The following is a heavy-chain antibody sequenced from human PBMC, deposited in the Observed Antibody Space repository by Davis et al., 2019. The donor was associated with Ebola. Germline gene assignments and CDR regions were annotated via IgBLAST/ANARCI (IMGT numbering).Heavy chain of an antibody. V-gene: IGHV4-39*07. Sequence: SETLSLTCTVSGGSISSYYWGWIRQPPGKGLEWIGSIYYSGSSYYNPSLKSRVTISVDTSKNQFSLKLSSVTAADTAVYYCARASRGYSYGYGPYYYGMDVWGQGTTVTVSS. CDR2: IYYSGSS. CDR1: GGSISSYY. J-gene: IGHJ6*02. D-gene: IGHD5-18*01. CDR3: ARASRGYSYGYGPYYYGMDV.